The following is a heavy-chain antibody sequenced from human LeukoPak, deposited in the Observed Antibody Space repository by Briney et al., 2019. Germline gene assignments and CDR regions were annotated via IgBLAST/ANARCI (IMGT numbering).Heavy chain of an antibody. Sequence: ASVKVSCKVSGYTLTELSMHWVRQAPGKGLEWMGGFDPEDGETIYAQKFQGRVTMTEDTSTDTAYMELSSLRSEDTAVYYCATDVMVGATYCSQHWGQGTLVTVSS. CDR2: FDPEDGET. CDR1: GYTLTELS. CDR3: ATDVMVGATYCSQH. J-gene: IGHJ1*01. D-gene: IGHD1-26*01. V-gene: IGHV1-24*01.